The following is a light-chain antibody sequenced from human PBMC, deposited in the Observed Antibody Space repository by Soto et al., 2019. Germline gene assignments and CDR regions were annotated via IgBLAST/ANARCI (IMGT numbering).Light chain of an antibody. CDR3: QQRSNWPPIT. V-gene: IGKV3-11*01. Sequence: EIVLTHSPATLSLSPGERATLSPSASQSVSSYLAWYQQKPGQAPRLLIYDASNRATGIPARFSGSGSGTDFTLTISSLQSEDFAVYYCQQRSNWPPITFGQGTRLEI. J-gene: IGKJ5*01. CDR2: DAS. CDR1: QSVSSY.